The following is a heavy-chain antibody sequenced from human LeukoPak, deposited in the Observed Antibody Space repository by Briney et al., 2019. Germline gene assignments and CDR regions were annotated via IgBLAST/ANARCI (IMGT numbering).Heavy chain of an antibody. J-gene: IGHJ5*02. D-gene: IGHD6-19*01. CDR1: GFTFSNYA. Sequence: PGGSLRLSCAVSGFTFSNYAMCWVRQTPARGLEWVSSINEVGDDTNYVDSVRGRFTVSRDNSKNTLYLQLNSLRAEDTALYYCSKRGPNTGWHFFDHWGSGTLVTVS. CDR2: INEVGDDT. V-gene: IGHV3-23*01. CDR3: SKRGPNTGWHFFDH.